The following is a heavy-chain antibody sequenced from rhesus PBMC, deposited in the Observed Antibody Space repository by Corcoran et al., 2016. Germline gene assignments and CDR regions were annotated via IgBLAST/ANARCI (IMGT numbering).Heavy chain of an antibody. CDR1: GGSISDSYY. V-gene: IGHV4-106*01. D-gene: IGHD6-31*01. CDR2: IYGSVGST. CDR3: ARDRLGVDY. J-gene: IGHJ4*01. Sequence: QVQLQESGPGLVKPSATLSLTCAVSGGSISDSYYWSGIRQPPGRGLEWIGYIYGSVGSTYYNPSLKSRVTISTDTSKNQFSLKLSSVTAADTAVYYCARDRLGVDYWGQGVLVTVSS.